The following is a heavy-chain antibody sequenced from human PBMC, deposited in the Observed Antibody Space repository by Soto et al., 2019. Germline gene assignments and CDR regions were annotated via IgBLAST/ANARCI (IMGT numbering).Heavy chain of an antibody. D-gene: IGHD2-15*01. V-gene: IGHV3-23*01. CDR2: ISGSGGST. Sequence: GGSLRLSCAASGFTFSSYAMSWVRQAPGKGLEWVSAISGSGGSTYYADSVKGRFSISRENSKNTLYLQMNSLRAEDTAVYYCAREGIDCSGGSCYSGYFDYWGQGTLVTVSS. CDR3: AREGIDCSGGSCYSGYFDY. J-gene: IGHJ4*02. CDR1: GFTFSSYA.